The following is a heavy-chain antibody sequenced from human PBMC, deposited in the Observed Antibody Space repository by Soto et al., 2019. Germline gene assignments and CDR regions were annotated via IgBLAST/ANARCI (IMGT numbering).Heavy chain of an antibody. Sequence: PGGSLRLSCAASGFTFSSYGRHWVRQAPGKGLEWVAVISYDGSNKYYADSVKGRFTISRDNSKNTLYLQMNSLRAEDTAVYYCAIDRASGRDFDYWGQGTLVTVSS. D-gene: IGHD1-26*01. CDR1: GFTFSSYG. V-gene: IGHV3-30*03. CDR3: AIDRASGRDFDY. J-gene: IGHJ4*02. CDR2: ISYDGSNK.